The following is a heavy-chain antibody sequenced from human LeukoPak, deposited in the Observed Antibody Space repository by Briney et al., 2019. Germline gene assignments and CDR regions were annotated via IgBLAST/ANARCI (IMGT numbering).Heavy chain of an antibody. V-gene: IGHV4-34*01. J-gene: IGHJ6*02. CDR3: ARVGGLRPYYYYGMDV. Sequence: SETLSLTCAVYGGPFSGYYWSWIRQPPGKGLEWIGEINHSGSTNYNPSLKSRVTISVDTSKNQFSLKLSSVTAADTAVYYCARVGGLRPYYYYGMDVWGQGTTVTVSS. CDR2: INHSGST. CDR1: GGPFSGYY. D-gene: IGHD4-17*01.